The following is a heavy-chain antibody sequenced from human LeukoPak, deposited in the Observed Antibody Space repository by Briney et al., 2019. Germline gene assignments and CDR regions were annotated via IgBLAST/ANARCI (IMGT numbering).Heavy chain of an antibody. V-gene: IGHV3-11*05. J-gene: IGHJ6*02. CDR1: GFTFSDYY. CDR2: ISSSSSYT. D-gene: IGHD4-17*01. Sequence: PGGSLRLSCAASGFTFSDYYMSWIRQAPGKGLEWVSYISSSSSYTNYADSVKGRFTISRDNAKNSLHLQMNSLRAEDTAVYYCARDRVRVTTVFTWEVYYYGMDVWGQGTTVTVSS. CDR3: ARDRVRVTTVFTWEVYYYGMDV.